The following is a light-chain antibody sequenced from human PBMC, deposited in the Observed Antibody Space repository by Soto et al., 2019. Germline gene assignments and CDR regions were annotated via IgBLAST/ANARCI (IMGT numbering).Light chain of an antibody. CDR2: SAS. CDR3: QQTYTTPRT. CDR1: QGIRNE. V-gene: IGKV1-39*01. J-gene: IGKJ1*01. Sequence: IQMTQSPSSLSASVGDRVTITCRASQGIRNELGWYQQKPGKAPKLLIFSASNLQGGVPSRFSGTGSGTDFTFTISSLLPEDFATYYCQQTYTTPRTFGQGTKVDIK.